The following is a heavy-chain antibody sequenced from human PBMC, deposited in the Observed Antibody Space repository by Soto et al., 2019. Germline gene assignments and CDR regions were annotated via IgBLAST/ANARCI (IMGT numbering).Heavy chain of an antibody. D-gene: IGHD2-2*02. CDR2: ISDSSRTI. CDR3: ARDCSSTSCYMYYYYYMDV. Sequence: GGSLRLSCAASGFTFNSYSMNWVRQAPGKGLQWVSYISDSSRTIYYADSVEGRFTISRDNAKNSLYLQLNSLRAEDTAVYYCARDCSSTSCYMYYYYYMDVWGKGTTVTVSS. V-gene: IGHV3-48*01. CDR1: GFTFNSYS. J-gene: IGHJ6*03.